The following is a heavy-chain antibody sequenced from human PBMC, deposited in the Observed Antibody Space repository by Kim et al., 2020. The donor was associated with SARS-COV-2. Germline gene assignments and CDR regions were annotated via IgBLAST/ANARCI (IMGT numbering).Heavy chain of an antibody. V-gene: IGHV4-34*01. D-gene: IGHD3-9*01. CDR2: INHSGST. CDR3: AREKVDYDILTGRGWFDP. CDR1: GGSFSGYY. Sequence: SETLSLTCAVYGGSFSGYYWSWIRQPPGKGLEWIGEINHSGSTNYNPSLKSRVTISVDTSKNQFSLKLSSVTAADTAVYYCAREKVDYDILTGRGWFDPWGQGTLVTVSS. J-gene: IGHJ5*02.